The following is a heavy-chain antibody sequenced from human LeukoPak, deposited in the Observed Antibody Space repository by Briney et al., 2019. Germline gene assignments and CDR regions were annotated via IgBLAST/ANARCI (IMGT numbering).Heavy chain of an antibody. CDR1: GYTFTGYY. Sequence: GASVKVSCKASGYTFTGYYMHWVRQAPGQGLEWMGWINPNSGGTNYAQKFQGRVTMTWDTSISTAYMELSRLRSDDTAVYYCARSDYDSSGYGGPWGQGTLVTVSS. D-gene: IGHD3-22*01. V-gene: IGHV1-2*02. J-gene: IGHJ5*02. CDR3: ARSDYDSSGYGGP. CDR2: INPNSGGT.